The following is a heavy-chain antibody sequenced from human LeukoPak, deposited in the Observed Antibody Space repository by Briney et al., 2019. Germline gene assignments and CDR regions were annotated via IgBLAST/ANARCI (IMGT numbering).Heavy chain of an antibody. CDR3: ARFHYDFWSGYTQRGYYYYMDV. CDR2: IFYSGST. V-gene: IGHV4-59*01. Sequence: SETLSLTCTVSGGSLSSYYWSWIRQPQGKGLKWIGNIFYSGSTKYNPSLKSRVTISVDTSKNQFSLKLRSVTAADTAVYYCARFHYDFWSGYTQRGYYYYMDVWGKGTTVTVSS. D-gene: IGHD3-3*01. J-gene: IGHJ6*03. CDR1: GGSLSSYY.